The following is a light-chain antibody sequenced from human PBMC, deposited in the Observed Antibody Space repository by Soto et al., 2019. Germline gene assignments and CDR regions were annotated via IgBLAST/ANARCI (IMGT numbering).Light chain of an antibody. J-gene: IGKJ1*01. CDR3: QQYGSSLT. V-gene: IGKV3-11*01. Sequence: EIVLTQSPATLSLSPGERATLSCRASQSVSSYLVWYQQKPGQAPRLLIYDASNRATGIPARFSGSGSGTDFTLTISSLEPEDFAVYYCQQYGSSLTFGQGTKVEI. CDR1: QSVSSY. CDR2: DAS.